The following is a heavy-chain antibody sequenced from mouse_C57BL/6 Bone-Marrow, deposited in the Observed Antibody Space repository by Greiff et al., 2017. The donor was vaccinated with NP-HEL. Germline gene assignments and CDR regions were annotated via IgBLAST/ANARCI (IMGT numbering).Heavy chain of an antibody. CDR1: EYEFPSHD. J-gene: IGHJ4*01. CDR2: INSDGVST. CDR3: ARRRWGAMDY. V-gene: IGHV5-2*01. D-gene: IGHD1-1*02. Sequence: EVQGVESGGGLVQPGESLKLSCESNEYEFPSHDLSWVRKTPEKRLELVAAINSDGVSTYYPDSMERRFIISRDNTKKTRYLQMSSLRSEDTALYYCARRRWGAMDYWGQGTSVTVSS.